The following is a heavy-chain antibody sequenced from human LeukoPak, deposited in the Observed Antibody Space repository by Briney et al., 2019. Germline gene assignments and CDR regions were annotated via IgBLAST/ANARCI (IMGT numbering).Heavy chain of an antibody. D-gene: IGHD2-2*01. J-gene: IGHJ1*01. CDR3: ARLFFDIVVVPAAVQH. CDR2: IYHSGST. V-gene: IGHV4-30-2*03. CDR1: GGSISSGGYY. Sequence: SETLSLTCTVSGGSISSGGYYWSWIRQPPGKGLEWIGYIYHSGSTYYTPSLKSRVTISVDTSKNQFSQKLSSVTAADTAVYYCARLFFDIVVVPAAVQHWGQGTLVTVSS.